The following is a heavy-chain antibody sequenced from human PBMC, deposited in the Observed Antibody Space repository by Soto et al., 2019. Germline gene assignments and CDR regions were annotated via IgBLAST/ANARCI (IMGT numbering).Heavy chain of an antibody. CDR3: ARQSGGYYYYGMDV. CDR1: GGSIIDYY. D-gene: IGHD1-26*01. Sequence: SETLSLTCTVSGGSIIDYYWSWIRQPPGKGLEWIGYIYYSGTTDYSPPLKSRVTISVDTSKNQFSLKMSSVTAADSAIYYCARQSGGYYYYGMDVWGQGTTVTVSS. V-gene: IGHV4-59*08. CDR2: IYYSGTT. J-gene: IGHJ6*02.